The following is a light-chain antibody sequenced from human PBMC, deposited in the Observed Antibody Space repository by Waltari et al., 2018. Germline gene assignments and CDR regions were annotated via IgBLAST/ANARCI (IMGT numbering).Light chain of an antibody. V-gene: IGKV1-5*03. CDR2: KAS. CDR1: QSISSW. CDR3: QQYNSFPT. J-gene: IGKJ1*01. Sequence: IQMTQSHSTLSASVGDRVTITCRASQSISSWLAWYQQKPGKAPKLLIYKASSLESGVPSRFSGSGSGTEFTLTISSLQPDDFATYYCQQYNSFPTFGQGTKVEIK.